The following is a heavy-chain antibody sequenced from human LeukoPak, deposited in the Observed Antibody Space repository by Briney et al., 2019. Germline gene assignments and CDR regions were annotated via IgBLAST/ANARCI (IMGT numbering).Heavy chain of an antibody. D-gene: IGHD6-13*01. CDR2: IYTDGTT. CDR1: GFTVSSDY. Sequence: GGSLRLSCAASGFTVSSDYMSWVRQAPGKGLEWVSVIYTDGTTYYADSVKGRFTISRDNSKNTLYLQMNSLRAEDTALYYCAREGSSPAVFGSFWGQGTLVTVSS. V-gene: IGHV3-53*01. CDR3: AREGSSPAVFGSF. J-gene: IGHJ4*02.